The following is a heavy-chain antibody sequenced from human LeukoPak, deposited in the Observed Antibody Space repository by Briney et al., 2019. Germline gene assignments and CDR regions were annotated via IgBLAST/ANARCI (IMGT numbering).Heavy chain of an antibody. J-gene: IGHJ4*02. CDR2: IYSGGGT. D-gene: IGHD2-15*01. CDR3: ARYCSGGSFYV. V-gene: IGHV3-66*01. Sequence: GGSLRLSCAASGFTVSTNFLTWVRQAPEKGLEWVSFIYSGGGTYYADSVKGRFTISRDNSKNTPYLQMNSLRVEDTTVYYCARYCSGGSFYVWGQGTLDTVSS. CDR1: GFTVSTNF.